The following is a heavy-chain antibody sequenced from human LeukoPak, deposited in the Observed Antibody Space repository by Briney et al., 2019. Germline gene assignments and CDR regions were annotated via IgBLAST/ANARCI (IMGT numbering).Heavy chain of an antibody. D-gene: IGHD2-2*01. CDR1: GFTFSSYW. Sequence: GGSLRLSCAASGFTFSSYWMSRVRQAPGKGLEWVANRKQDGSEKYYVDSVKGRFTISRDNAKNSLYLQMNSLRAEDTAVYYCARVPIVVVPAALWPDNNWFDPWGQGTLVTVSS. CDR2: RKQDGSEK. CDR3: ARVPIVVVPAALWPDNNWFDP. V-gene: IGHV3-7*01. J-gene: IGHJ5*02.